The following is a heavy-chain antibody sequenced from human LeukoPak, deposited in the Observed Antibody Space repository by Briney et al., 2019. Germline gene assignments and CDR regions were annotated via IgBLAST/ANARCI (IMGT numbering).Heavy chain of an antibody. CDR2: ISAYNGDT. Sequence: ASVKVSCKASGYTFTGYYMHWVRQAPGQGLEWMGWISAYNGDTNYAQKLQGRVTMTTDTSTSTAYMELRSLRSDDTAMYYCATLRYFDWPLGTFDYWGQGTLVTVSS. V-gene: IGHV1-18*04. J-gene: IGHJ4*02. CDR3: ATLRYFDWPLGTFDY. CDR1: GYTFTGYY. D-gene: IGHD3-9*01.